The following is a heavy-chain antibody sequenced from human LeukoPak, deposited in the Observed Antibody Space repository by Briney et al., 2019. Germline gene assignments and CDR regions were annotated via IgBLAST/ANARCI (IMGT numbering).Heavy chain of an antibody. CDR3: VRSGGSGTYYDGSFDY. D-gene: IGHD1-26*01. J-gene: IGHJ4*02. CDR1: GGSITSYY. CDR2: IYTSGST. Sequence: SETLSLTCTVSGGSITSYYWSWIRQPAGKGLEWIGRIYTSGSTNYNPSLKSRVTMSVDTSNNQFSLKLSSVTAADTAVYYCVRSGGSGTYYDGSFDYWGQGTLATVSS. V-gene: IGHV4-4*07.